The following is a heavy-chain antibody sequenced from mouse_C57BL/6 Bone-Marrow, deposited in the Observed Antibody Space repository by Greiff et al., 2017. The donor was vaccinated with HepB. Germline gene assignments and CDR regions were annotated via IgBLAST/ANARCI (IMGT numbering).Heavy chain of an antibody. J-gene: IGHJ4*01. D-gene: IGHD1-1*01. CDR3: ARDFGREDYGTAMDY. Sequence: EVMLVESGGGLVKPGGSLKLSCAASGFTFSSYAMSWVRQTPEKRLEWVATISDGGSYTYYPDNVKGRFTISRDNAKNNLYLQMSHLKSEDTAMYYCARDFGREDYGTAMDYWGQGTSVTVSS. V-gene: IGHV5-4*01. CDR1: GFTFSSYA. CDR2: ISDGGSYT.